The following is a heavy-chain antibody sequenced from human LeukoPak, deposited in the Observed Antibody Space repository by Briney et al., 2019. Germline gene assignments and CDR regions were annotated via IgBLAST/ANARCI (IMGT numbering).Heavy chain of an antibody. V-gene: IGHV3-15*01. J-gene: IGHJ4*02. CDR2: IKSKTDGGTT. CDR3: TTTSDYGDHKR. Sequence: GGSLRLSCAASGFTFSNAWMSWVRQAPGKGLEWVGRIKSKTDGGTTDYAAPVKGRFTISRDDSKNTLYLQMNSLKTEDTAVYYRTTTSDYGDHKRWGQGTLVTVSS. D-gene: IGHD4-17*01. CDR1: GFTFSNAW.